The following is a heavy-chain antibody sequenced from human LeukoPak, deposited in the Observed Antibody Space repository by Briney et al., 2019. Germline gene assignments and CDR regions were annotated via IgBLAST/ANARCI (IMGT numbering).Heavy chain of an antibody. D-gene: IGHD3-10*01. Sequence: PGGSLRLSCAASGFIFSNYGFHWVRQAPGKGLEWVAVFWSDGRQKYYVDSVKGRFTVSRDTSKKTVYLQMNSLRAEDTAVYYCAGWFEGYWGQGTLVTVSS. CDR3: AGWFEGY. V-gene: IGHV3-33*01. J-gene: IGHJ4*02. CDR1: GFIFSNYG. CDR2: FWSDGRQK.